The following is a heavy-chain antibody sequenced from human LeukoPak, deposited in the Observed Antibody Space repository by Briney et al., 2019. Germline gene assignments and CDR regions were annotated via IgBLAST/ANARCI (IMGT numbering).Heavy chain of an antibody. V-gene: IGHV1-46*01. D-gene: IGHD3-10*01. CDR2: ISPSGGST. J-gene: IGHJ4*02. CDR1: GYTFTSNY. Sequence: ASVKVSCKAFGYTFTSNYMHWVRQAPGQGPEWMGVISPSGGSTTYAQKFQGRVTLTRDMSTSTDYMELSRLRSDGTAVYYCARVGTMVRGAPFDYWGQGTLVTVSS. CDR3: ARVGTMVRGAPFDY.